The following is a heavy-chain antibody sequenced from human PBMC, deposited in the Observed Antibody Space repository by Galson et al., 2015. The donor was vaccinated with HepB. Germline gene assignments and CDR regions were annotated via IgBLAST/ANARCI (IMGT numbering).Heavy chain of an antibody. CDR3: AKDPSGIAH. J-gene: IGHJ4*02. CDR2: IRSKNYGGTT. Sequence: SLRLSCAASGFSFDDYAMSWLRQAPGKGLEWVGLIRSKNYGGTTEYAASVKGRFTISRDNSKNTLYLQMNSLRAEDTAVYYCAKDPSGIAHWGQGTLVTVSS. V-gene: IGHV3-49*03. CDR1: GFSFDDYA. D-gene: IGHD6-13*01.